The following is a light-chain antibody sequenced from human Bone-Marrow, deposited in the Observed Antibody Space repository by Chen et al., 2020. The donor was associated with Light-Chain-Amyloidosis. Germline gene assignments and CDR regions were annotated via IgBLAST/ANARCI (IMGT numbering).Light chain of an antibody. CDR1: SSDVGGDNH. CDR3: SSYTITDTLV. Sequence: QSALTQPASVSGSPGQSITISCTGTSSDVGGDNHVSWYQQHPDKAPKLMIYEVTNRPSWVPDRVSGSESHNTASLTISGLQTVDEADYFCSSYTITDTLVFGSGTRVTVL. V-gene: IGLV2-14*01. J-gene: IGLJ1*01. CDR2: EVT.